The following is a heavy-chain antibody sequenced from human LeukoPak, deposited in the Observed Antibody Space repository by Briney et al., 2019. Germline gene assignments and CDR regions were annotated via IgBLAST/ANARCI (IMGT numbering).Heavy chain of an antibody. V-gene: IGHV3-30*02. Sequence: PGGSLRLSCAASGFTFSSYGMHWVRQAPGKGLEWMAFIRFDGTNKYHADSVTGRFTVSRDNSKNTLFLQMNSLIFEDTAIYYRARDKYVSTISSSWSFAFWGQGTLVTVSP. CDR1: GFTFSSYG. CDR2: IRFDGTNK. J-gene: IGHJ4*02. CDR3: ARDKYVSTISSSWSFAF. D-gene: IGHD6-13*01.